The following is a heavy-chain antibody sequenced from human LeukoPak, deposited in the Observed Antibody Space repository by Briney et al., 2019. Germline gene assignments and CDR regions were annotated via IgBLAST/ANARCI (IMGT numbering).Heavy chain of an antibody. Sequence: GASVKVSCKASGGTFSSYAISWVRQAPGQGLEWMGGIIPIFGTANYAQKFQGRVTITADESTSTAYMELSSLRSEDTAVYYCASAGAGTDYYYYMDVWGKGTTVTVSS. CDR1: GGTFSSYA. CDR2: IIPIFGTA. D-gene: IGHD6-19*01. J-gene: IGHJ6*03. V-gene: IGHV1-69*13. CDR3: ASAGAGTDYYYYMDV.